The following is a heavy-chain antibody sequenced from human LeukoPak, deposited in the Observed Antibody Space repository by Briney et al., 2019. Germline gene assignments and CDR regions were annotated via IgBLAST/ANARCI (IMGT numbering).Heavy chain of an antibody. V-gene: IGHV3-30*04. D-gene: IGHD6-19*01. J-gene: IGHJ4*02. CDR1: GFTFSSYA. CDR2: ISYDGTLT. CDR3: ARGVGIAVAGIDY. Sequence: GGSLRLSCAASGFTFSSYAFHWVRQAPGKGLEWVAVISYDGTLTYYSDSVKGRFTISRDSSKNTLFLQMNSLRPEDTAVYYCARGVGIAVAGIDYWGQGTLVTVSS.